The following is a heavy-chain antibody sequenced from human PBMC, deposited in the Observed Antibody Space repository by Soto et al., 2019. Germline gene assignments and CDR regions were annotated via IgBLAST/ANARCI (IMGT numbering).Heavy chain of an antibody. D-gene: IGHD2-15*01. CDR1: GGSFSDTY. CDR2: INHNTNT. CDR3: ARGVILFRGSFDP. V-gene: IGHV4-34*01. Sequence: QVHLQQWGAGLLKPSETLSLTCAVYGGSFSDTYWNWFRQPPGKGLEWIGEINHNTNTIYNPSLTSRVMSSVDTSMNDFSRKLTSVPAADTAVYYCARGVILFRGSFDPWGQGTLVTVSS. J-gene: IGHJ5*02.